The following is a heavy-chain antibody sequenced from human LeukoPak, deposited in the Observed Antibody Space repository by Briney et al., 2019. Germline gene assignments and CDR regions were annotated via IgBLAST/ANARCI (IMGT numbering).Heavy chain of an antibody. V-gene: IGHV4-30-2*01. J-gene: IGHJ4*02. CDR2: IYHSGST. CDR3: ARAYYGESGYYFDY. CDR1: GGSISSGGYS. D-gene: IGHD4-17*01. Sequence: PSETLSLTCAVSGGSISSGGYSWSWIRQPPGKGLEWIGYIYHSGSTYHNPSLKSRVTISVDRSKNQFSLKLSSVTAADTAVYYCARAYYGESGYYFDYWGQGTLVTVSS.